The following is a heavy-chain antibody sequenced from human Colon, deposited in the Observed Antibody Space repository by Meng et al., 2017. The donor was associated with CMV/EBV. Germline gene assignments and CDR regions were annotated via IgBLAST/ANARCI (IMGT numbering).Heavy chain of an antibody. CDR1: GFNFSNYW. CDR2: IKYDGSET. D-gene: IGHD5-18*01. Sequence: GESLKISCAASGFNFSNYWMSWVRQAPGKGLEWVANIKYDGSETHYVDSLKGRVTVSRDNAKNSLYLQMNSLRAEDTAVYYCAASGYSYGSIFDYWGQGTLVTVSS. J-gene: IGHJ4*02. CDR3: AASGYSYGSIFDY. V-gene: IGHV3-7*01.